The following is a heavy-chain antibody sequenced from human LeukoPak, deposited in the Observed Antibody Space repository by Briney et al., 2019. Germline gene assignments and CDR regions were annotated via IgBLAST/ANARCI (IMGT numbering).Heavy chain of an antibody. CDR2: INPNSGGT. Sequence: GASVKVSCKASGYTFTDYYMHWVRQAPGQGLEWMGWINPNSGGTKYAQKFQGRVTMTRDTSISTAHMELSRLRSDDTAVYYCARMGEYSYIDYWGQGTLVTVSS. J-gene: IGHJ4*02. CDR1: GYTFTDYY. CDR3: ARMGEYSYIDY. D-gene: IGHD5-18*01. V-gene: IGHV1-2*02.